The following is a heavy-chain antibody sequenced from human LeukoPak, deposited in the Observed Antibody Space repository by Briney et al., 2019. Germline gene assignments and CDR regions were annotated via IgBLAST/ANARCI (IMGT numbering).Heavy chain of an antibody. CDR1: GFTFSSYG. J-gene: IGHJ4*02. Sequence: GGSLRLSCAASGFTFSSYGMPWVRQAPGKGLEWVAVISYDGSNKYYADSVKGRFTISRDNSKNTLYLQMNSLRAEDTAVYYCAKDRLLWFGELLSTPSSLAYWGQGTLVTVSS. D-gene: IGHD3-10*01. CDR3: AKDRLLWFGELLSTPSSLAY. V-gene: IGHV3-30*18. CDR2: ISYDGSNK.